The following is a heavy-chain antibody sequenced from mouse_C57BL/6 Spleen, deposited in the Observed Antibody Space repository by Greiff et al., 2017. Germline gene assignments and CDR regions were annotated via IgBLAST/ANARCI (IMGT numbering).Heavy chain of an antibody. CDR1: GFSFNTYA. J-gene: IGHJ1*03. Sequence: DVQLVESGGGLVQPKGSLKLSCAASGFSFNTYAMNWVRQAPGKGLEWVARIRSKSNNYATYYADSVKDRFTISRDDSESMLYLQMNNLKTEDTAMYYCVRSLLHGPFDVWGTGTTVTVSS. CDR2: IRSKSNNYAT. D-gene: IGHD2-10*01. CDR3: VRSLLHGPFDV. V-gene: IGHV10-1*01.